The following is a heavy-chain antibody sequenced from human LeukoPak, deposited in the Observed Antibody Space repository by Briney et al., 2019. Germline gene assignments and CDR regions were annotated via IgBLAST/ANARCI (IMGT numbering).Heavy chain of an antibody. J-gene: IGHJ5*02. CDR2: INHSGST. CDR1: GGSFSGYY. V-gene: IGHV4-34*01. CDR3: ATRSVVVVVAATQDWFDP. Sequence: SETLSLTFAVYGGSFSGYYWSWIRQPPGKGLEWIGEINHSGSTNYNPSLKSRVTISVDTSKNQFSLKLSSVTAADTAVYYCATRSVVVVVAATQDWFDPWGQGTLVTVSS. D-gene: IGHD2-15*01.